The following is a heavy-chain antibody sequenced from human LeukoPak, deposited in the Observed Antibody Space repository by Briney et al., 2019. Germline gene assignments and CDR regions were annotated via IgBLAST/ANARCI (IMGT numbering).Heavy chain of an antibody. V-gene: IGHV4-59*01. CDR2: INYSGNT. CDR3: ARDKGEYHDSSGYLDY. Sequence: SETLSLTCTVSGGSISSYYWSWIRQPPGKGLEWIGYINYSGNTNYNPSLKSRVTIAVDTSKSQFSLKLSSVTAADTAVYYCARDKGEYHDSSGYLDYWGQGTLVTVSS. D-gene: IGHD3-22*01. CDR1: GGSISSYY. J-gene: IGHJ4*02.